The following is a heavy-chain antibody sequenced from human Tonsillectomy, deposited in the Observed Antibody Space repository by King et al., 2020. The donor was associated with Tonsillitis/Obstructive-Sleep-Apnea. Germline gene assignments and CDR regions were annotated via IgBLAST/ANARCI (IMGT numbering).Heavy chain of an antibody. CDR3: ARGSGDGYNSYDY. V-gene: IGHV3-21*01. J-gene: IGHJ4*02. CDR1: GFTFSSYS. Sequence: VQLVESGGGLVKPGGSLRLSCAASGFTFSSYSMNWVRQAPGKGLEWVSSISSSSSYIYYADSVKGRFTISRDNAKNSLYLQMNSLRAADTAVYYCARGSGDGYNSYDYWGQGTLVTVSS. D-gene: IGHD5-24*01. CDR2: ISSSSSYI.